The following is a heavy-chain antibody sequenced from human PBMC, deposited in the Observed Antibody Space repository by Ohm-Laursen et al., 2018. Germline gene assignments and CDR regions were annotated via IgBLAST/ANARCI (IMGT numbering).Heavy chain of an antibody. CDR2: ISSSGSTI. CDR1: GFTFSSYG. CDR3: ARGSAVVVGTSDY. V-gene: IGHV3-48*03. D-gene: IGHD3-22*01. J-gene: IGHJ4*02. Sequence: SLRLSCAASGFTFSSYGMNWVRQAPGKGLEWVSYISSSGSTIYYADSVKGRFTISRDNAKNSLYLQMNSLRAEDTAVYYCARGSAVVVGTSDYWGQGTLVTVSS.